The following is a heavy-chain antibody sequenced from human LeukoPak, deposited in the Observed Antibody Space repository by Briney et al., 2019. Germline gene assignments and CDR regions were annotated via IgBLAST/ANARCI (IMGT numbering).Heavy chain of an antibody. J-gene: IGHJ5*02. CDR2: TDTDGSRT. V-gene: IGHV3-74*01. CDR1: GFTFSSYW. Sequence: PGGSLRLSCAASGFTFSSYWMHWVRQAPGKGLVWVSRTDTDGSRTNYADSVKGRFTVSRDNAKNTLSLQMNSLRAEDTAVYYCARGYYYDTTKLDLRGQGTLVTVSS. CDR3: ARGYYYDTTKLDL. D-gene: IGHD3-22*01.